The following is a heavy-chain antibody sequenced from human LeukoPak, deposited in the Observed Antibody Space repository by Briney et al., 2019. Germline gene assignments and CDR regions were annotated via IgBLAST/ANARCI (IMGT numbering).Heavy chain of an antibody. D-gene: IGHD3-3*01. CDR3: ARPASAYYVNEGFDI. J-gene: IGHJ3*02. CDR2: IYHSGST. Sequence: SSETLSLTCTVSGDSITSYYWNWIRQPPGKGLEWIGHIYHSGSTNYNPSLKRRVTTSVDTSKNQISLNLSSVTAADTAVYYCARPASAYYVNEGFDIWGPGTMLTVSS. CDR1: GDSITSYY. V-gene: IGHV4-59*01.